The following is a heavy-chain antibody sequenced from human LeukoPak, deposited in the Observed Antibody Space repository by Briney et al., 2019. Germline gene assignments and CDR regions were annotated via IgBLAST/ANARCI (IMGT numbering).Heavy chain of an antibody. CDR1: GVSITNYY. Sequence: PSETLSLTRTVSGVSITNYYWAWIRQPAGKGLEWIGRMYISGSTNYNPSLKSRVTISIDKSNNQFSLKLRSVTAADTAVYYCARDYLVGAPLDSWGHGTLVTVSS. CDR2: MYISGST. V-gene: IGHV4-4*07. CDR3: ARDYLVGAPLDS. J-gene: IGHJ5*01. D-gene: IGHD1-26*01.